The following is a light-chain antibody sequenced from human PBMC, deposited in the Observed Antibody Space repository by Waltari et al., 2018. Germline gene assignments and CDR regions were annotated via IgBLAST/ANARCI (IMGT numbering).Light chain of an antibody. V-gene: IGKV4-1*01. CDR2: WAS. CDR1: QSLLFTTNHKNY. Sequence: DIVMTQSAESLAVPLGARATISCKSSQSLLFTTNHKNYLALYQQKPGQPPKLLIYWASTRQSGVPDRFSGSGSGTDFTLAISGLQAEDVGVYYCQQYSRVPWTFGQGTKVEIK. J-gene: IGKJ1*01. CDR3: QQYSRVPWT.